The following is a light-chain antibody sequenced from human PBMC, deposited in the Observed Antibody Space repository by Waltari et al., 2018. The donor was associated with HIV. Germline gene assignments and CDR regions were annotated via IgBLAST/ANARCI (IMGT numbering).Light chain of an antibody. CDR3: QQLHSFPLI. Sequence: DIQLTQSPSFLSSPVGDRVTLSCRVSQDISTYLAWYQQKPGEPPKLLIHGASTLHRGVTSKFSGSGSGTDFTLTIKPLRPEDFAIYYCQQLHSFPLIFGGGTKVE. V-gene: IGKV1-9*01. CDR1: QDISTY. CDR2: GAS. J-gene: IGKJ4*01.